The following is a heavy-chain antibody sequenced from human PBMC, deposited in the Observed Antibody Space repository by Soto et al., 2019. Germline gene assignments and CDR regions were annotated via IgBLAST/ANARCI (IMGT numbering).Heavy chain of an antibody. V-gene: IGHV1-69*13. CDR3: ASSSVYYLSRLNYGLXV. D-gene: IGHD3-22*01. J-gene: IGHJ6*02. Sequence: SVKGSCKASGGTFSIYSISWVRQAPGQGLEWMGGIIPIFGTANYAQKFQGRVTITADESTSTAYMELSSLRSEDTAVYYCASSSVYYLSRLNYGLXVWGQGTTVXVSS. CDR2: IIPIFGTA. CDR1: GGTFSIYS.